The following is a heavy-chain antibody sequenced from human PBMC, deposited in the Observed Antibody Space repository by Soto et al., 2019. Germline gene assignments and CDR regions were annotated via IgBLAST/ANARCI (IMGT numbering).Heavy chain of an antibody. Sequence: SETLSLTCTVAGGSIISGDYYWSWIRQPPGKGLEWIGYIYYSGSTYYNPSLKSRVTISVDTSKNQFSLKLSSVTAADTAVYYCAREATIAARLDSWGQGTLVTVSS. V-gene: IGHV4-30-4*01. J-gene: IGHJ4*02. CDR2: IYYSGST. CDR1: GGSIISGDYY. D-gene: IGHD6-6*01. CDR3: AREATIAARLDS.